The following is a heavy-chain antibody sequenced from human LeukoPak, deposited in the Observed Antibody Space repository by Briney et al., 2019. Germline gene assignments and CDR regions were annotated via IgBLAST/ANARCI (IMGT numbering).Heavy chain of an antibody. J-gene: IGHJ3*02. CDR2: ISYDGSNK. V-gene: IGHV3-30-3*01. D-gene: IGHD3-10*01. CDR1: GLTSSSYA. CDR3: AREGRPGPAISAFDI. Sequence: PGGSLRLSCAASGLTSSSYAMHWVRQAPGKGLEWVAVISYDGSNKYYADSVKGRFTISRDNSKNTLYLRMNSLRAEDTAVYYCAREGRPGPAISAFDIWGQGTMVTVSS.